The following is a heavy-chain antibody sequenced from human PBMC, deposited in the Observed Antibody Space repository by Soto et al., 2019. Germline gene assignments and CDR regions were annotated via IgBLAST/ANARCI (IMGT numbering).Heavy chain of an antibody. D-gene: IGHD1-26*01. Sequence: SETVALTCTVSGGSITGGSIRSATYYWGWMRQPPGKGLEWIASFFIGGNTYYNPSLKSRVTTSVDTSKNQFSLKLSSVTAADTAVYYCARGWWEREEYVMDVWGQGTRVTVS. CDR3: ARGWWEREEYVMDV. CDR2: FFIGGNT. J-gene: IGHJ6*02. V-gene: IGHV4-39*01. CDR1: GGSITGGSIRSATYY.